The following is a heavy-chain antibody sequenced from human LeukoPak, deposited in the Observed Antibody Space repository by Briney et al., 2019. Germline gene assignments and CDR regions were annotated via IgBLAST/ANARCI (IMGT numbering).Heavy chain of an antibody. CDR1: GGTFSSYA. D-gene: IGHD3-22*01. CDR2: IIPIFGTA. V-gene: IGHV1-69*05. CDR3: ARQTPKSSGYDIFNY. Sequence: GASVKVSCKASGGTFSSYAISWVRQAPGQGLEWMGGIIPIFGTANYAQKFQGRVTITTDESTSTAYMELGSLRSENTAVYYCARQTPKSSGYDIFNYGGQGPLVTVSS. J-gene: IGHJ4*02.